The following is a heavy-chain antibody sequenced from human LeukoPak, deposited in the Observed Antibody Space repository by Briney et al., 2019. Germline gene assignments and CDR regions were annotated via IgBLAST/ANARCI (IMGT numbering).Heavy chain of an antibody. J-gene: IGHJ4*02. V-gene: IGHV4-61*02. Sequence: KPSETLSLTCTVSGGSISSGSYYWSWIRQPAGKGLEWIGRLYTSGSTNYNPSLKSRVTISVDTSKNQFSLKLSSVTAADTAVYYCARDFINGITGTTGGVDWGQGTLVTVSS. CDR1: GGSISSGSYY. D-gene: IGHD1-7*01. CDR3: ARDFINGITGTTGGVD. CDR2: LYTSGST.